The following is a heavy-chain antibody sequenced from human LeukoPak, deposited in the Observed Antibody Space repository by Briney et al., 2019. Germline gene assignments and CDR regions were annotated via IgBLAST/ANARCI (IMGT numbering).Heavy chain of an antibody. D-gene: IGHD2-8*01. CDR3: ARGGTKPEVCHY. V-gene: IGHV3-30*02. J-gene: IGHJ4*02. CDR1: GFTFSSYG. CDR2: IRYDGSNK. Sequence: GGYLRLSCAASGFTFSSYGMHWVRQAPGNGLEWVAFIRYDGSNKYYADSVKGRFTISRDNSKNTLYLQMNSLIAEDTAVYYCARGGTKPEVCHYWGQGTLVTVSS.